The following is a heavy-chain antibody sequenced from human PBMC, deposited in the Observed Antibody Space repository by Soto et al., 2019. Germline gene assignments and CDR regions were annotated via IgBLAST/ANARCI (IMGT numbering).Heavy chain of an antibody. CDR1: GFSFSNYA. J-gene: IGHJ4*02. Sequence: EVQLLESGGGLVQPGGSLRLSCTASGFSFSNYAVTWVRQAPGKGLEWVSSIGGDTSYTYYADSVKGRFTISRDKSKNTVVLKMNRLRADDTAVYHCAKGPSGDYVGAFDSWGRGTLVTVSS. D-gene: IGHD4-17*01. CDR3: AKGPSGDYVGAFDS. CDR2: IGGDTSYT. V-gene: IGHV3-23*01.